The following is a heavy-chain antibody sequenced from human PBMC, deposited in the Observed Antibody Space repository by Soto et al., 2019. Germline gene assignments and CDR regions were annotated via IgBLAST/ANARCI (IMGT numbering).Heavy chain of an antibody. V-gene: IGHV3-23*01. D-gene: IGHD4-17*01. J-gene: IGHJ3*01. Sequence: PWGSLRLSCVASGFTFVSNAISCVRQLPCKGREWVSTISDAAGSAYYVDSVKGRFTISRDNSKKTLYLQMNSLRAEDSAVYYCARPYGGKIGDAPDLWGPGTMVTVSS. CDR3: ARPYGGKIGDAPDL. CDR1: GFTFVSNA. CDR2: ISDAAGSA.